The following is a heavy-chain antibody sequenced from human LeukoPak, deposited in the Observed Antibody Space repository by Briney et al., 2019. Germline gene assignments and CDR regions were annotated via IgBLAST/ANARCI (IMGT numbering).Heavy chain of an antibody. J-gene: IGHJ6*03. Sequence: ASVKVSCKASGYTFTNYYMHWVRQAPGQGLEWMGWINPNSGGTNYAQKFQGRVTMTRDTSISTAYMELSRLRSDDTAVYYCAREGELVYYYYYYYMDVWGKGTTVTISS. D-gene: IGHD1-26*01. CDR1: GYTFTNYY. V-gene: IGHV1-2*02. CDR2: INPNSGGT. CDR3: AREGELVYYYYYYYMDV.